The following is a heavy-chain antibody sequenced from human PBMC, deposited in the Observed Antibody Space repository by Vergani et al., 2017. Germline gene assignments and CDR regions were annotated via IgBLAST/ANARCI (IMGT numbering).Heavy chain of an antibody. CDR1: GGSCSGYY. V-gene: IGHV4-34*01. CDR3: ARGGATVSGFGEPHYYYMDV. CDR2: INHSGST. Sequence: QVQLQQWGAGLLKPSETLSPTCAVYGGSCSGYYWSWIRQPPGKGLEWIGEINHSGSTNYNPSLKSRVTISVDTSKNQFSLKLSSVTAAYTAVYYWARGGATVSGFGEPHYYYMDVWGKGTTVTVSS. D-gene: IGHD3-10*01. J-gene: IGHJ6*03.